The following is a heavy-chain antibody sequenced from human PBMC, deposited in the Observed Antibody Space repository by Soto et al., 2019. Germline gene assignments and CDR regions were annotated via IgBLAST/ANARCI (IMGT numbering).Heavy chain of an antibody. CDR2: ISAYNGNT. Sequence: ASVKVSCKASGYTFTSYGISWVRQAPGQGLEWMGWISAYNGNTNYAQKLQGRVTMTTDTSTSTANMELRSLRSDDTAVYYCARDPELEPTPPGYYYYGMDVWGQGTTVTVSS. V-gene: IGHV1-18*04. CDR1: GYTFTSYG. CDR3: ARDPELEPTPPGYYYYGMDV. J-gene: IGHJ6*02. D-gene: IGHD1-1*01.